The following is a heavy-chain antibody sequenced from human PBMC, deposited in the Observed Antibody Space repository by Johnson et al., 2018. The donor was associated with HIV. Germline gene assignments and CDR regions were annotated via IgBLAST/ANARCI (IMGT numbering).Heavy chain of an antibody. J-gene: IGHJ3*02. CDR3: ARASSGPRSRIAFDI. D-gene: IGHD1-26*01. V-gene: IGHV3-30*04. CDR1: GFTFSNYA. Sequence: QVQLVESGGGVVQPGRSLRLSCAASGFTFSNYALHWVRQAPGKGLGWVAVISYDGNNKYYADSVKGRFIISIDNSKNTLYLQMNSLRAEDTAMYYCARASSGPRSRIAFDIWGQGTMVTVSS. CDR2: ISYDGNNK.